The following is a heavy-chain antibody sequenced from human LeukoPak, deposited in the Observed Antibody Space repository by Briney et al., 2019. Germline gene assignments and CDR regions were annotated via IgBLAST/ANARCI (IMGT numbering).Heavy chain of an antibody. CDR3: ARGGDGYNPFDY. CDR2: IYTSGST. CDR1: GGSISSYY. J-gene: IGHJ4*02. Sequence: PSETLSLTCTVSGGSISSYYWSWIRQPPGKGLEWIGYIYTSGSTNYNPSLKSRVTISVDTSKNQFSLKLSSMTAADTAVYYCARGGDGYNPFDYWGQGTLVTVFS. V-gene: IGHV4-4*09. D-gene: IGHD5-24*01.